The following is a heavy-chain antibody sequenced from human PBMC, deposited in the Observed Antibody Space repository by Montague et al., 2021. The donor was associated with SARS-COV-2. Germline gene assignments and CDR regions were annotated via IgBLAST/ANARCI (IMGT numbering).Heavy chain of an antibody. CDR1: GDFVSSGAYY. CDR3: AREYFDSSGLVWIDP. J-gene: IGHJ5*02. D-gene: IGHD3-22*01. V-gene: IGHV4-61*08. Sequence: SETLSLTCTVSGDFVSSGAYYWSWIRQPPGKGLEWIAYIYYSGNTYTKYNPSLESRVSISVDTSKNQFSLKLTSGSAADTAVYYCAREYFDSSGLVWIDPWGQGTLVIVSS. CDR2: IYYSGNTYT.